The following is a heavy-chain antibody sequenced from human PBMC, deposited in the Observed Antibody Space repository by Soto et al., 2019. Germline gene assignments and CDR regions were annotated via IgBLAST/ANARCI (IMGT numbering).Heavy chain of an antibody. CDR2: ISYDGSNK. J-gene: IGHJ6*02. CDR3: AKDRRSLPNYYYYYGMDV. CDR1: GFTFSSYG. D-gene: IGHD3-22*01. Sequence: VQLVESGGGVVQPGRSLRLSCAASGFTFSSYGMHWVRQAPGKGLEWVAVISYDGSNKYYADSVKGRFTISRDNSKNTLYLQMNSLRAEDTAVYYCAKDRRSLPNYYYYYGMDVWGQGTTVTVSS. V-gene: IGHV3-30*18.